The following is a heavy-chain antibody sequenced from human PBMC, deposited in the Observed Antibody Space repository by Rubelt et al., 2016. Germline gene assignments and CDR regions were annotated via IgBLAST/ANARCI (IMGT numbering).Heavy chain of an antibody. CDR3: ARATVGTPDY. D-gene: IGHD4-23*01. CDR1: GYTFTGYY. CDR2: INPNSGGT. J-gene: IGHJ4*02. V-gene: IGHV1-2*02. Sequence: QVQLVQSGAEVKKPGASVKVSCKASGYTFTGYYMHWMRQAPGQGLEWMGWINPNSGGTNYGKKFQGRVTMTRETSISTAYMELSRLRSDDTAVYYCARATVGTPDYWGQGTLVTVSS.